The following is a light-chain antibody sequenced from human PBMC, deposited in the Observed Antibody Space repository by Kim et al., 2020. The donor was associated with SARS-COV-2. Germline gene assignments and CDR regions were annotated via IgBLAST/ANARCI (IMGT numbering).Light chain of an antibody. Sequence: ATLNCKSGQNIFYNGNNKNFLAWYQKKPGQPPKLLIYWASTRESGVPDRFTGSGSGTDFTLTISSLQAEDVAVYYCQQYFDTPPTFGGGTKVDIK. J-gene: IGKJ4*01. CDR2: WAS. CDR3: QQYFDTPPT. CDR1: QNIFYNGNNKNF. V-gene: IGKV4-1*01.